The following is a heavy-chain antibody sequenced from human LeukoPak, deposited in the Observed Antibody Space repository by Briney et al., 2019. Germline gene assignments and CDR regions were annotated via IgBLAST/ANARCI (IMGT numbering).Heavy chain of an antibody. Sequence: PGGSLRLSCAASGFTFDNYAMNWVRQAPGKGLEWVSSISTSGSYIYYADSVKGRFTISRDNAKNSLYLQMNSLRAEDTAVYYCASVNTLRGYSPDFDYWGQGTLVTVSS. J-gene: IGHJ4*02. D-gene: IGHD5-18*01. CDR2: ISTSGSYI. CDR3: ASVNTLRGYSPDFDY. CDR1: GFTFDNYA. V-gene: IGHV3-21*01.